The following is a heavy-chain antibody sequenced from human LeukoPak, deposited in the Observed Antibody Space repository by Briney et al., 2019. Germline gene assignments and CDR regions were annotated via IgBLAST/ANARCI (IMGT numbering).Heavy chain of an antibody. D-gene: IGHD3-22*01. CDR1: GGSFSGYY. CDR2: INHSGST. Sequence: SETLSLTCAVYGGSFSGYYWSWIRQPPGKGLEWIGEINHSGSTNYNPSLKSRVTISVDTSKNQFSLKLSSVTAADTAVYYCARGLRGYYYDSSGYYLEPFFDYWGQGTLVTVSS. CDR3: ARGLRGYYYDSSGYYLEPFFDY. V-gene: IGHV4-34*01. J-gene: IGHJ4*02.